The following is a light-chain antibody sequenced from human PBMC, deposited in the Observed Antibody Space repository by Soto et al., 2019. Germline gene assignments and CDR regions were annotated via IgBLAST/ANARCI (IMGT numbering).Light chain of an antibody. CDR2: GAS. V-gene: IGKV1-9*01. CDR1: QGVRSY. J-gene: IGKJ1*01. Sequence: NHLTQSASSLSASVGDRVTITCRASQGVRSYLAWFQQRPGKAPKLLIFGASTLQNGVPARFSGGGFGTEFTLTITILQPEDFATYYCHEVYTYPRPFGQ. CDR3: HEVYTYPRP.